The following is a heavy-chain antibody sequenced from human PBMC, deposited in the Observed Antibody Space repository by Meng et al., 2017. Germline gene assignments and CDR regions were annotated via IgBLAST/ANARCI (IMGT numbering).Heavy chain of an antibody. CDR2: IVAGGATT. J-gene: IGHJ4*02. CDR3: ARATYYYDSSGLDY. D-gene: IGHD3-22*01. Sequence: GESLKISCAASGFIFTRCDMGWVRQTPGKGLEWVSSIVAGGATTYYADSVKGRFTISRDNAKNSLYLQMNSLRAEDTAVYYCARATYYYDSSGLDYWGQGTLVTSPQ. CDR1: GFIFTRCD. V-gene: IGHV3-23*01.